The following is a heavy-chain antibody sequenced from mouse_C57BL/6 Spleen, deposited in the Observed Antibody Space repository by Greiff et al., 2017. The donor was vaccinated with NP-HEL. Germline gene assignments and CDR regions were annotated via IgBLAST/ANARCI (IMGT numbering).Heavy chain of an antibody. CDR2: IDPDDGDT. V-gene: IGHV14-1*01. J-gene: IGHJ4*01. D-gene: IGHD2-5*01. CDR1: GFTFKDYY. Sequence: EVQLQQPGAELVRPGASVKLSCTASGFTFKDYYMHWVKQRPEQGLEWIGRIDPDDGDTDYAPKFQGKATLTVDTSSNTAYLQLSSLTSEDTAVYYCTTYYSNSYYDMDDWGKGTSVTVSS. CDR3: TTYYSNSYYDMDD.